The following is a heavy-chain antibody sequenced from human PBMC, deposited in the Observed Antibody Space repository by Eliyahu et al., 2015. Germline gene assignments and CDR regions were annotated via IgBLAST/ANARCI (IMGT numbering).Heavy chain of an antibody. D-gene: IGHD3-22*01. J-gene: IGHJ4*02. V-gene: IGHV4-34*01. CDR2: INHSGST. CDR1: GGSFSGYY. CDR3: ARGWEGDYYDSSGVTGYDY. Sequence: QVQLQQWGAGLLKPSETLSLTCAVYGGSFSGYYWSWIRQPPGKGLEWIGEINHSGSTNYNPSLKSRVTISVDTSKNQFSLKLSSVTAADTAVYYCARGWEGDYYDSSGVTGYDYWGQGTLVTVSS.